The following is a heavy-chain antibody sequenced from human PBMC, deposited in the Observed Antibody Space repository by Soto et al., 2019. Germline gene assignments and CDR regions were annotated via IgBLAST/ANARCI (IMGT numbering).Heavy chain of an antibody. Sequence: QVQLVESGGGVVQPGRSLRLSCAASGFTFSSYGMHWVRQAPGKGLEWVAVISYDGSNKYYADSVKGRFTISRDNSKNTRYLQMNRLRAEDTAGYYCAKGGPAPYVDTAGPDYWGQGTLVTVSS. CDR1: GFTFSSYG. J-gene: IGHJ4*02. CDR2: ISYDGSNK. D-gene: IGHD5-18*01. CDR3: AKGGPAPYVDTAGPDY. V-gene: IGHV3-30*18.